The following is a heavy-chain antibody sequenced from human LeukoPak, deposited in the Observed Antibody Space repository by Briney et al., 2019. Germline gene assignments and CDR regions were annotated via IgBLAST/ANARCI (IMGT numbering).Heavy chain of an antibody. CDR3: ARTPKRSEQPVPYFDY. CDR2: ISYDGSNK. J-gene: IGHJ4*02. V-gene: IGHV3-30*01. D-gene: IGHD6-6*01. CDR1: GFTFSSYA. Sequence: GGSLRLSCAASGFTFSSYAMHWVRQAPGKGLEWVAVISYDGSNKYYADSVKGRFTISRDNSKNTLYLQMNSLRAEDTAVYYCARTPKRSEQPVPYFDYWGQGTLVTVSS.